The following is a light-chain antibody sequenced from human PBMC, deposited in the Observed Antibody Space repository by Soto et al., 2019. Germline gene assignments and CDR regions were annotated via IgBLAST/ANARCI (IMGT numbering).Light chain of an antibody. CDR1: QSISTW. CDR2: KAS. J-gene: IGKJ1*01. Sequence: DIQMTQSPSTLSASIGDGVTITCRASQSISTWVAWYQQKPRKAPKLLIYKASSIKSGVPSRFSGSGSGTEFTLTISSLQPDDSATYYCQQYDTYSPTFGQGTKVEI. CDR3: QQYDTYSPT. V-gene: IGKV1-5*03.